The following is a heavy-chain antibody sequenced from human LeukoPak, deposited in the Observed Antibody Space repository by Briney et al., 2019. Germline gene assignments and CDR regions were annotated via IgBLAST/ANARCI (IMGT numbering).Heavy chain of an antibody. CDR3: AREYHNEVIGLGT. V-gene: IGHV3-53*01. CDR2: IYSGGST. Sequence: GGSLRLSCAASGFTVSSNYMTWVRQAPGKGLEWVSVIYSGGSTYYADSVKGRFIISRDNSKNMLYLQMNSLRAEDTAVYYCAREYHNEVIGLGTWGKGTLVPVSS. J-gene: IGHJ5*02. D-gene: IGHD3-10*01. CDR1: GFTVSSNY.